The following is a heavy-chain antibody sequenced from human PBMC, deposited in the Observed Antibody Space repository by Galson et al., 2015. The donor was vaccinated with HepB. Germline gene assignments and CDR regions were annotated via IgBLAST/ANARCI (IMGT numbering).Heavy chain of an antibody. J-gene: IGHJ6*02. D-gene: IGHD2-2*01. CDR1: GYTFTSYG. CDR3: ARDDIVVVPAAIDYYYYGMDV. Sequence: SVKVSCKASGYTFTSYGISWVRQAPGQGLEWMGWISAYNGNTNYAQKLQGRVTMTTDTSTSTAYMELRSLRSDDTAVYYCARDDIVVVPAAIDYYYYGMDVWGQGTTVTVSS. CDR2: ISAYNGNT. V-gene: IGHV1-18*01.